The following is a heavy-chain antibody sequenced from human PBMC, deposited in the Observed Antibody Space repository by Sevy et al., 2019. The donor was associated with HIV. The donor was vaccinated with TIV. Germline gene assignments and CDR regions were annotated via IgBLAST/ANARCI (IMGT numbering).Heavy chain of an antibody. CDR1: VDSVSSNSAA. V-gene: IGHV6-1*01. CDR3: AREGIAAGGYSYGFDY. J-gene: IGHJ4*02. Sequence: SQTLSLTCAISVDSVSSNSAAWNWIRQSPSRGLEWLGRTYYRSKWYNDYAVSVKSRITINPDTSKNQFSLQLNSVTPEDTAVYYCAREGIAAGGYSYGFDYWGQGTLVTVSS. D-gene: IGHD6-13*01. CDR2: TYYRSKWYN.